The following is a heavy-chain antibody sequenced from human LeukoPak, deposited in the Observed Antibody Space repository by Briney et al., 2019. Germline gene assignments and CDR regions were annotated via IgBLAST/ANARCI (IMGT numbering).Heavy chain of an antibody. CDR3: ARDYLGGFDY. Sequence: SETLSLTCTVSGGSISSYYWSWIRQPPGKGLEWIGYIYYSGSTNYNPSLKSRVTISVDTSKNQFSLKLSSVTAADTAVYYCARDYLGGFDYWGQGTLVTVSS. D-gene: IGHD2/OR15-2a*01. J-gene: IGHJ4*02. V-gene: IGHV4-59*01. CDR2: IYYSGST. CDR1: GGSISSYY.